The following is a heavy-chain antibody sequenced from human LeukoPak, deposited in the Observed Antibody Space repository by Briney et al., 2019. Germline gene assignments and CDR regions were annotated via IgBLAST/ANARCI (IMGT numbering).Heavy chain of an antibody. CDR2: IIPILGIA. D-gene: IGHD3-22*01. CDR1: GGTFTSYT. V-gene: IGHV1-69*04. CDR3: ARDTQDYYDSSGYPVL. Sequence: ASVKVSCKASGGTFTSYTISWVRQAPGQGLEGMERIIPILGIANYAQKFKGRVTITADKSTSTAYMGLSSLRSEDTAVYYCARDTQDYYDSSGYPVLWGQGTLVTVSS. J-gene: IGHJ4*02.